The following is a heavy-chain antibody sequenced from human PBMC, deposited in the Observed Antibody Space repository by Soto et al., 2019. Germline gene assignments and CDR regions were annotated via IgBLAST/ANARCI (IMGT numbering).Heavy chain of an antibody. CDR2: ITPGTGAT. V-gene: IGHV1-3*01. D-gene: IGHD5-12*01. CDR1: GYTFNTYT. J-gene: IGHJ4*02. Sequence: QVQLVQSGAEVKRPGASVKVSCKAFGYTFNTYTLHWVRQAPGQGLEWMGWITPGTGATKYSRKFQGRVTFTRDASARTANMELSSLGSEDTAVYYCARDMARAYKGLDYWGQGTLVTVSS. CDR3: ARDMARAYKGLDY.